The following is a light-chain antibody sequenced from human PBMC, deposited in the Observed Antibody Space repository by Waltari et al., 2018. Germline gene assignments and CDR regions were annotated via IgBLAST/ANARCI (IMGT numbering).Light chain of an antibody. CDR2: GAS. J-gene: IGKJ1*01. CDR3: QQYNNWQWT. CDR1: QSVSSN. V-gene: IGKV3-15*01. Sequence: EIVMTQSPATLSVSPGERATLSCRASQSVSSNLAWYQQKPGPAPSLPIYGASTRATGIPARFSGSGSGTEFTLTISSLQSEDFAVYYCQQYNNWQWTFGQGTKVEIK.